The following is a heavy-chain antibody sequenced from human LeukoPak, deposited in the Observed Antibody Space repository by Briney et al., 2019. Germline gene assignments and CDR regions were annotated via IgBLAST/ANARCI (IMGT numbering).Heavy chain of an antibody. Sequence: SETLSLTCTVSGGSISSYYWSWIRQPPGKGLEWIGYIYYSGSTNYNPSLKSRVTISVDKSKNQFSLKLSSVTAADTAVYYCASIPRVTWNDVGYWGQGTLVTVSS. CDR1: GGSISSYY. V-gene: IGHV4-59*12. D-gene: IGHD1-1*01. CDR2: IYYSGST. CDR3: ASIPRVTWNDVGY. J-gene: IGHJ4*02.